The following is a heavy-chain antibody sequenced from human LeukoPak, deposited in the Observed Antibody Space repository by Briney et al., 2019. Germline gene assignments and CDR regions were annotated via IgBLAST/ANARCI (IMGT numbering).Heavy chain of an antibody. V-gene: IGHV3-53*01. Sequence: GGSLRLSCVVSGFTVTNNYMSWVRQAPGKGLEWVSVIHRFGNKYYADSVKGRFTISRDNSKNTLYLQMSSLRVEDTAMYFCARGPGASSGHGGNLGAFDIWGQGTMVTVSS. CDR1: GFTVTNNY. CDR3: ARGPGASSGHGGNLGAFDI. D-gene: IGHD4-23*01. J-gene: IGHJ3*02. CDR2: IHRFGNK.